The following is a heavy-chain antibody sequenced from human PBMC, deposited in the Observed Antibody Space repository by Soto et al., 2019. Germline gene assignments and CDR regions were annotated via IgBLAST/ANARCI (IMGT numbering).Heavy chain of an antibody. CDR3: ARSSGSYGMSFDY. Sequence: EVQLVESGGGLVQPGGSLRLSCAASGFTLSSYAMHWVRQATGKGLEWVSGIGTVGDTYYPGSVKGRFTISRENAKNSLYLQMNSLRAGDTAVYYCARSSGSYGMSFDYWGQGTLVTVSS. D-gene: IGHD1-26*01. CDR2: IGTVGDT. CDR1: GFTLSSYA. V-gene: IGHV3-13*01. J-gene: IGHJ4*02.